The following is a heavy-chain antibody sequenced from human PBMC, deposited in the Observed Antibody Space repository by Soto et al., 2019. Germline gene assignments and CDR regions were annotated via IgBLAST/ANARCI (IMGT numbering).Heavy chain of an antibody. CDR1: GYTFTTYY. CDR3: ARAGYCSGGTCFHGNCDY. Sequence: QVQLVQSGAEMKWPGASVKVSCKASGYTFTTYYMHWVRQAPGQGLEWLGIINPNGGSTTYAQKFQGRVTMTRDTSTSTVYLGLSSLRSEDTAVYYCARAGYCSGGTCFHGNCDYWGQGTLVTVSA. D-gene: IGHD2-15*01. CDR2: INPNGGST. V-gene: IGHV1-46*01. J-gene: IGHJ4*02.